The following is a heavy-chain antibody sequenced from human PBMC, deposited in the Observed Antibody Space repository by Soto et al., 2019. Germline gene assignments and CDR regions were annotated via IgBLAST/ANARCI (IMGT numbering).Heavy chain of an antibody. CDR2: IYYSGGT. CDR1: GGSISTTIYY. J-gene: IGHJ4*02. V-gene: IGHV4-39*01. CDR3: ERLYSTSPTFDS. Sequence: SETLSLTCTVSGGSISTTIYYWAWIRQPPGKGLEWIGNIYYSGGTYYNPSLKSRVTISVDTSKNQFSLNLISVTAADTAVYYCERLYSTSPTFDSWGQGKLATVPS. D-gene: IGHD6-6*01.